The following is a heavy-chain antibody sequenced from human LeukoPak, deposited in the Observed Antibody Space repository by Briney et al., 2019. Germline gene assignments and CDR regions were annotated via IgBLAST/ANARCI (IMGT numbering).Heavy chain of an antibody. J-gene: IGHJ4*02. D-gene: IGHD4-17*01. CDR1: GFTVGGHS. V-gene: IGHV3-48*01. Sequence: GGSLRLSCAASGFTVGGHSMNWVRQAPGKGPEWVSCFSISSKIYYADSVKGRFTISRDNAENSLYLQMNSLRVEDTAVYYCARGAGPYGDYRDSWGQGTLVTVSS. CDR3: ARGAGPYGDYRDS. CDR2: FSISSKI.